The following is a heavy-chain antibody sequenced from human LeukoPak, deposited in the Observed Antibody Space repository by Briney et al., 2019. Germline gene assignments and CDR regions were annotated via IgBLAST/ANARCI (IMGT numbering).Heavy chain of an antibody. D-gene: IGHD2-2*01. CDR3: ASGSSPSCMQRE. Sequence: SETLSLTCTVSGYSISSGYYWGWIRQPPGKGLEWIGSIYHSGTTYYNPSLKSRVTISIDTSKNQFSLKLSSVTAADTAVYYCASGSSPSCMQREWGQGTLVTVSS. CDR1: GYSISSGYY. CDR2: IYHSGTT. J-gene: IGHJ4*02. V-gene: IGHV4-38-2*02.